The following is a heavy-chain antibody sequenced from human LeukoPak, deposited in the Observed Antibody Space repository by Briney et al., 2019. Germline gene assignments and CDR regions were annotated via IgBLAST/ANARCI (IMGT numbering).Heavy chain of an antibody. CDR1: GFTFSSYA. Sequence: GGSLRLSCAASGFTFSSYAMSWVRQAPGKGLEWVSGISGRGGNTYYADSVKGRFTISRDNSKNTLYPQMNSLRAEDTAVYYCAKDPTSTRWYEKDLDWYFDLWGRGTLVTVSS. V-gene: IGHV3-23*01. CDR3: AKDPTSTRWYEKDLDWYFDL. CDR2: ISGRGGNT. J-gene: IGHJ2*01. D-gene: IGHD6-13*01.